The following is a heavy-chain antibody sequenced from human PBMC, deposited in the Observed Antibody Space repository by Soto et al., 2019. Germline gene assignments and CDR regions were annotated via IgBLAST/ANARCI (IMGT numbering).Heavy chain of an antibody. CDR2: IIPIFGTA. J-gene: IGHJ6*02. CDR3: ARRASPPKNNYYYGMDV. V-gene: IGHV1-69*13. CDR1: GGTFSSYA. Sequence: SVKVSCKASGGTFSSYAISWVRRAPGQGLEWMGGIIPIFGTANYAQKFQGRVTITADESTSTAYMELSSLRSEDTAVYYCARRASPPKNNYYYGMDVWGQGTTVTVSS.